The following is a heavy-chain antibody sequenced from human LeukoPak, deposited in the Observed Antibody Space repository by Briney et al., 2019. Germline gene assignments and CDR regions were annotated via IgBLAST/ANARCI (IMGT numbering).Heavy chain of an antibody. V-gene: IGHV3-11*06. CDR3: ARDRHNDITMVRDYYFDY. Sequence: GGSLRLSCAASGFTFSDYYMSWIRQAPGKGLERVSYISSSSSYTNYADSVKGRFTISRDNAKNSLYLQMNSLRAEDTAVYYCARDRHNDITMVRDYYFDYWGQGTLVTVSS. D-gene: IGHD3-10*01. J-gene: IGHJ4*02. CDR2: ISSSSSYT. CDR1: GFTFSDYY.